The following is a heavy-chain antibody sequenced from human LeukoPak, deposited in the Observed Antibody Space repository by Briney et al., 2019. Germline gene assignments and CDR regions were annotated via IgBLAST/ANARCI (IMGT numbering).Heavy chain of an antibody. J-gene: IGHJ4*02. CDR1: GFTFSNAW. CDR2: ISGNDGST. CDR3: ARRSVTTFDY. V-gene: IGHV3-23*01. D-gene: IGHD4-17*01. Sequence: GGSLRLSCAASGFTFSNAWMSWVRQAPGEGLEWVSLISGNDGSTYYADSVKGRFTISRDNSKNTLYLQMSSLRADDTAVYYCARRSVTTFDYWGQGTLVTVSS.